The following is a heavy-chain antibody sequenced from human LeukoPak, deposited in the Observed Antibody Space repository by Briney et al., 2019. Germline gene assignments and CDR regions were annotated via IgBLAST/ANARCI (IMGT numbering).Heavy chain of an antibody. CDR3: AREPHIAAAGTGRFWNY. CDR1: GGSFSGYY. Sequence: SETLSLTCAVYGGSFSGYYWSWIRQPPGKGLEWIGEINHSGSTNYNPSLKSRVTISVDTSKNQFSLKLSSVTAADTAVYYCAREPHIAAAGTGRFWNYWGQGTLVTVSS. D-gene: IGHD6-13*01. J-gene: IGHJ4*02. V-gene: IGHV4-34*01. CDR2: INHSGST.